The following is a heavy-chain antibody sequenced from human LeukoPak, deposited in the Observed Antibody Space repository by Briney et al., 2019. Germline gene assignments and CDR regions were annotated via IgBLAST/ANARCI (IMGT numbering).Heavy chain of an antibody. V-gene: IGHV3-9*01. D-gene: IGHD4-23*01. CDR2: INWNSDTK. CDR3: AKDTGGNGAYFYAMDV. Sequence: PGRSLRLSCVGSGFAFHNYAMHWVRRPPGKGLEWVSAINWNSDTKAYADSVKGRFTISRDRARNSLYLQIDSLRPGDTALYYCAKDTGGNGAYFYAMDVWGQGTSVTVSS. J-gene: IGHJ6*02. CDR1: GFAFHNYA.